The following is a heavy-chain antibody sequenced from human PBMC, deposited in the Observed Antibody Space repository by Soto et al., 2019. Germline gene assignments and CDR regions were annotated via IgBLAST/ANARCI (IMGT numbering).Heavy chain of an antibody. V-gene: IGHV4-31*03. D-gene: IGHD2-2*01. CDR1: GGSISSGGYY. CDR2: IYYSGST. J-gene: IGHJ4*02. Sequence: QVQLQESGPGLVKPSQTLSLTCTVSGGSISSGGYYWSWISQYPGKGLEWIGYIYYSGSTYYNPSLKSRVTISVDTSKNQFSLKLSSMTASDTAVYYCATIVVPAAPFDLWGQGTLVTVSS. CDR3: ATIVVPAAPFDL.